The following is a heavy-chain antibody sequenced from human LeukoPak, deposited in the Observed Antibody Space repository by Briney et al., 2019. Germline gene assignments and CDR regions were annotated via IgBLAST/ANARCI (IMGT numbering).Heavy chain of an antibody. V-gene: IGHV4-59*01. CDR2: IYYSGST. CDR1: GGSIGGYY. D-gene: IGHD5-18*01. CDR3: AAMARATLRWSFDL. J-gene: IGHJ2*01. Sequence: SETLSLTCNVSGGSIGGYYWSWIRQPPGKGLEWIGYIYYSGSTNDNPSLKSRVTMSVDMSKRQISLKLSSVTAADTAVYYCAAMARATLRWSFDLWGRGTPVIVSS.